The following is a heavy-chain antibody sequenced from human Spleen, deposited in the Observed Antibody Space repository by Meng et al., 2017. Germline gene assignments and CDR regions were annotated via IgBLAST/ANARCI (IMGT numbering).Heavy chain of an antibody. CDR2: IGTSGSTI. D-gene: IGHD5/OR15-5a*01. Sequence: GESLKISCAASGFTFSNYEMIWVRQAPGKGLEWVSYIGTSGSTIYYADSVKGRFTISRDNAKSSLYLQMNSLRAEDTAHYYCARDLSNEGSYFYYGMDVWGQGTTVTVSS. V-gene: IGHV3-48*03. CDR1: GFTFSNYE. J-gene: IGHJ6*02. CDR3: ARDLSNEGSYFYYGMDV.